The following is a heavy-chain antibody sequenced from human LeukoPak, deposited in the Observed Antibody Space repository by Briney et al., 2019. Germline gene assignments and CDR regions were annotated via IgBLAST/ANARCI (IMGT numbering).Heavy chain of an antibody. CDR3: ARVSSPWSPRDAFDI. CDR1: GDSVPSNSAT. Sequence: SQTLSLTCAISGDSVPSNSATWNWIRQSPSRGLEWLGRTYYKSKWYNDYAVSVKSRITINSDTSKNQFSLQLNSVTPEDTAVYYCARVSSPWSPRDAFDIWGQGTMVTVSS. V-gene: IGHV6-1*01. CDR2: TYYKSKWYN. D-gene: IGHD1-26*01. J-gene: IGHJ3*02.